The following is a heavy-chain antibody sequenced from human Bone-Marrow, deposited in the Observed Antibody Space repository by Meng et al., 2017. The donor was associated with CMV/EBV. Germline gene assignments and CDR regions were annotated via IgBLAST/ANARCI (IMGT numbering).Heavy chain of an antibody. CDR3: ATSPITMVRGVILNY. V-gene: IGHV1-24*01. Sequence: ASVKVSCKVSGDTLTELSMHWVRQAPGKGLEWMGTFEAEDGETEYAQKFQDRVTMTEDTSTDTAYMELSSLTSEDTAVYYCATSPITMVRGVILNYWGQGTLVTVSS. J-gene: IGHJ4*02. CDR2: FEAEDGET. CDR1: GDTLTELS. D-gene: IGHD3-10*01.